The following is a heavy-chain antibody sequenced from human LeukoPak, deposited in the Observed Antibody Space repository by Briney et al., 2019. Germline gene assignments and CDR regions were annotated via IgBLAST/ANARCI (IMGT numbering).Heavy chain of an antibody. CDR3: AGYCSSTSCQVPRSLEVGP. CDR1: GYTFSSYW. V-gene: IGHV3-74*01. D-gene: IGHD2-2*01. CDR2: IHSDGSST. Sequence: GGSLRLCCAASGYTFSSYWMPWVPQATGKVLVWVSRIHSDGSSTRYADSVKGRFTIHGHKPKLTLYLQMNSLRAEDTAVYYSAGYCSSTSCQVPRSLEVGPWGQGTLVTVSS. J-gene: IGHJ5*02.